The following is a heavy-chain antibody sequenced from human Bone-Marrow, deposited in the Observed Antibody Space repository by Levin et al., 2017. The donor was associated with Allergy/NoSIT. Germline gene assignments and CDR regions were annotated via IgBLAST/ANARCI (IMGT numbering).Heavy chain of an antibody. CDR2: LDGSSGKT. Sequence: GGSLRLSCRISGFIFADYAMNWVRQAPGRGLEWVSSLDGSSGKTHYADSVKGRFTNSREYSKNTLFLQMNSLRVEDTARYYCAKAGTTVMLDYSYLDVWGEGTAVTVSS. CDR1: GFIFADYA. J-gene: IGHJ6*03. V-gene: IGHV3-23*01. D-gene: IGHD4-17*01. CDR3: AKAGTTVMLDYSYLDV.